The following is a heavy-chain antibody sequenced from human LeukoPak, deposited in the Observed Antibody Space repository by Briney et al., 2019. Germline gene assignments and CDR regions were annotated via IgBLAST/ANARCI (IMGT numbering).Heavy chain of an antibody. J-gene: IGHJ4*02. CDR3: AKDQTAKVGATLDY. V-gene: IGHV3-23*01. D-gene: IGHD1-26*01. CDR1: GFTFSSYA. Sequence: GASLRLSCAASGFTFSSYAMSWVRQAPGKGLEWASAISGSGGSTYYADSVKGRFTISRDNSKNTLYLQMNSLRAEDTAVYYCAKDQTAKVGATLDYWGQGTLVTVSS. CDR2: ISGSGGST.